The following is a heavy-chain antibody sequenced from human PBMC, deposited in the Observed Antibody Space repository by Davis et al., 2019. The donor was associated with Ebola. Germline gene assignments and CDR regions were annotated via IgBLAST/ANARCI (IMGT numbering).Heavy chain of an antibody. V-gene: IGHV1-2*06. CDR3: AGFDYGDSPVYYYYGMDV. CDR2: INPNSGGT. J-gene: IGHJ6*02. Sequence: ASVKVSCKASGYTFTSYGISWVRQAPGQGLEWMGRINPNSGGTNYAQKFQGRVTMTRDTSINTAYMELSSLRSEDTAVYYCAGFDYGDSPVYYYYGMDVWGQGTTVTVSS. CDR1: GYTFTSYG. D-gene: IGHD4-17*01.